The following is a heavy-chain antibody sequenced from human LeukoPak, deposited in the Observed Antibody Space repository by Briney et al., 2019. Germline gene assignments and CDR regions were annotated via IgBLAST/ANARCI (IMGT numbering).Heavy chain of an antibody. CDR2: IYYSGST. V-gene: IGHV4-31*03. J-gene: IGHJ4*02. Sequence: PSETLSLTCTVSGGSISSGGYYWSWIRQHPGKGLERIGYIYYSGSTYYNPSLKSRVTISVDTSKNQFSLKLSSVTAADTAVYYCARVWSSGYSDYWGQGTLVTVSS. CDR1: GGSISSGGYY. D-gene: IGHD3-22*01. CDR3: ARVWSSGYSDY.